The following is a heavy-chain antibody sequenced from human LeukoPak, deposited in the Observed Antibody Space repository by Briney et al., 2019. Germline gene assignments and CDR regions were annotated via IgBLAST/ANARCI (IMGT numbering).Heavy chain of an antibody. D-gene: IGHD2-2*01. V-gene: IGHV3-23*01. Sequence: GGSLKLSCAASGFRLNNNAMSWLRQAPGKGLEWVSSISNSGASTYYADSVKDRFTISRDNSKNTLFLQMNSLRADDTAVYYCAKAGSTAWTAVDYWGQGTLVTVSS. J-gene: IGHJ4*02. CDR2: ISNSGAST. CDR1: GFRLNNNA. CDR3: AKAGSTAWTAVDY.